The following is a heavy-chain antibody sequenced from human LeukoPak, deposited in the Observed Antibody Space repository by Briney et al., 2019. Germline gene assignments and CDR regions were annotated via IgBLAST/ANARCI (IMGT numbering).Heavy chain of an antibody. CDR2: TSYSGST. D-gene: IGHD3-16*01. CDR1: GGSMSGSY. Sequence: SETLSLTCTVSGGSMSGSYWTWIRQPPGKGLEWIGYTSYSGSTNYNPSLQSRANISVDTSKSHFFLNLSSVTAADTAVYYCTRWPPWGGQTDYWGQGTLVIVST. CDR3: TRWPPWGGQTDY. J-gene: IGHJ4*02. V-gene: IGHV4-59*01.